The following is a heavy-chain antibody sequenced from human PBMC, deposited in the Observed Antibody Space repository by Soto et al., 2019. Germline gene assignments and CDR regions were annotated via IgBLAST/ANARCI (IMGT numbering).Heavy chain of an antibody. J-gene: IGHJ4*02. Sequence: ASVKVSCKASGYTFTNYGIYWVRQAPGQGLEWMGWISAYNGNTNYAQKLQDRVTMTTDTSTSTAYMELRSLTFDDTAVYYCARGRRALGGSTPFDYWGQGTLVTVSS. CDR2: ISAYNGNT. CDR1: GYTFTNYG. D-gene: IGHD5-12*01. CDR3: ARGRRALGGSTPFDY. V-gene: IGHV1-18*01.